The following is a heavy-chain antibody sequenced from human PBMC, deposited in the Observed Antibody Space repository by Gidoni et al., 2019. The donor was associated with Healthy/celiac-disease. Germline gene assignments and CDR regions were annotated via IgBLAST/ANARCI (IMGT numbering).Heavy chain of an antibody. CDR3: ARASPVGYSSSWYFY. CDR2: INPNSGGT. D-gene: IGHD6-13*01. Sequence: QVQLVQSGAEVKKPGASVKVSCTASGYTFTGYYMHWVRQAPGQGLEWMGWINPNSGGTNYAQKFQGRVTMTRDTSISTAYMELSRLRSDDTAVYYCARASPVGYSSSWYFYWGQGTLVTVSS. J-gene: IGHJ4*02. V-gene: IGHV1-2*02. CDR1: GYTFTGYY.